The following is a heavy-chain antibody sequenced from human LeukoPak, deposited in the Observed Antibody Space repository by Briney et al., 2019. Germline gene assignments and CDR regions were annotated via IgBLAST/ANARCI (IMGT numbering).Heavy chain of an antibody. Sequence: PGESLKISCKGSGYSFTNYWIGWVRQIPGTGLEWMGIIYPGDSDTIYNPPFQGQVTISADKSITTAYVQWSSLKASDTAIYYCARSLRGSGWYIDYWGQGALVTVSS. CDR1: GYSFTNYW. V-gene: IGHV5-51*01. CDR3: ARSLRGSGWYIDY. D-gene: IGHD6-25*01. J-gene: IGHJ4*02. CDR2: IYPGDSDT.